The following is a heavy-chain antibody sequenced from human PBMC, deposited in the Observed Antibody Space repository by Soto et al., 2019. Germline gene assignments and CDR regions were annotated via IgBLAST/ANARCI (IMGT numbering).Heavy chain of an antibody. CDR2: LYHGETT. CDR1: GVSITDDNYY. D-gene: IGHD2-21*01. Sequence: QLHLQESGPRLVKPSQTLSLTCTVSGVSITDDNYYWSWIRQSPGKGLEWIGHLYHGETTYTNPSRKSRPTISVDTSKTQFSLNLNSVTAADAAVYYCAGGLSGDKVDQWGQGTLVTVSS. V-gene: IGHV4-30-4*01. J-gene: IGHJ4*02. CDR3: AGGLSGDKVDQ.